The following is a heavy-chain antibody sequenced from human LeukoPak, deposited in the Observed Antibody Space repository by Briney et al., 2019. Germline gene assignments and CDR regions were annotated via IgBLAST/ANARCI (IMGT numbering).Heavy chain of an antibody. CDR2: IYYTGST. Sequence: PSETLSLTCTVSGVSMNNHYWAWIRQPPGKGLECIGYIYYTGSTNYNPSLKSRLTISVDTSKNQFSLKLSSVTAADTAVYYCARPQTVASWGDWGQGTLVTVSS. CDR3: ARPQTVASWGD. CDR1: GVSMNNHY. V-gene: IGHV4-59*08. J-gene: IGHJ4*02. D-gene: IGHD3-16*01.